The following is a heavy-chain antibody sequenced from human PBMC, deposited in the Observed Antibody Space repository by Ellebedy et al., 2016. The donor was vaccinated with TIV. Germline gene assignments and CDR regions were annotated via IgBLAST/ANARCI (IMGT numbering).Heavy chain of an antibody. Sequence: GESLKISCAASGFTFSSYWMSWVRQAPGKGLEWVASIQQGGSEKRYVDSVKGRFTISRDDVQKSLYLEMSSLRAEDTAVYYCARDQGWAMAGTTRFDYWGQGTLVTVSS. CDR2: IQQGGSEK. CDR3: ARDQGWAMAGTTRFDY. J-gene: IGHJ4*02. CDR1: GFTFSSYW. V-gene: IGHV3-7*01. D-gene: IGHD6-19*01.